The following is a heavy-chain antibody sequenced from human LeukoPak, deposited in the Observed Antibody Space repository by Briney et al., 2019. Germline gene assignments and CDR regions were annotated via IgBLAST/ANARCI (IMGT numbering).Heavy chain of an antibody. Sequence: GGSLRLSCAASGFTFSSYAMHWVRQAPGKGLEWVAVISYDGSNKYYADSVKGRFTISRDNSKNTLYLQMNSLRAEDTAVYYCAKAPSNDIQLWLSFDYWGQGTLVTVSS. V-gene: IGHV3-30-3*01. CDR3: AKAPSNDIQLWLSFDY. CDR2: ISYDGSNK. D-gene: IGHD5-18*01. J-gene: IGHJ4*02. CDR1: GFTFSSYA.